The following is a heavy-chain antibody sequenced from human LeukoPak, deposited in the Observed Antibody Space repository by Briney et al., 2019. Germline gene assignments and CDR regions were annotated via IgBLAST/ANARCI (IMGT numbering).Heavy chain of an antibody. CDR3: ARRYFDL. J-gene: IGHJ2*01. CDR2: INQDGSQT. V-gene: IGHV3-7*01. CDR1: GFTLRVYW. Sequence: GGSLRLSCAASGFTLRVYWMHWVRPPPEGGVEWVANINQDGSQTYYLGSVKGRFTISRDNAKNSLYLQMNSLRVEDTAVYYCARRYFDLWGRGTLVSVPS.